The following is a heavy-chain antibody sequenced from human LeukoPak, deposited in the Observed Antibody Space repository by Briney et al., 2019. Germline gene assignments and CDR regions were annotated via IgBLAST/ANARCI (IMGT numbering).Heavy chain of an antibody. CDR2: IWYDGSNK. V-gene: IGHV3-33*01. CDR1: GFTFSSYG. Sequence: GGSLRLSCAASGFTFSSYGMHWVRQAPGEGLEWVAVIWYDGSNKYYADSVKGRFTISRDNSKNTLYLQMNSLRAEDTAVYYCARDYRATMIVVRYFDYWGQGTLVTVSS. CDR3: ARDYRATMIVVRYFDY. J-gene: IGHJ4*02. D-gene: IGHD3-22*01.